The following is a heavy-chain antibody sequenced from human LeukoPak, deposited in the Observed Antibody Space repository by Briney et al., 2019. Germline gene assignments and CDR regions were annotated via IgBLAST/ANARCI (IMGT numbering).Heavy chain of an antibody. J-gene: IGHJ4*02. Sequence: PSVKVSCKASGYTFSSYGFTWVRQAHGQGHEWMGWISAYNGNTNYAQNLQGRVTMTTDTSTSTAYMELRSLRSDETAVYYCGRSRSPMIVVVTDFDYWGQGTLVTVSS. CDR2: ISAYNGNT. V-gene: IGHV1-18*01. CDR3: GRSRSPMIVVVTDFDY. D-gene: IGHD3-22*01. CDR1: GYTFSSYG.